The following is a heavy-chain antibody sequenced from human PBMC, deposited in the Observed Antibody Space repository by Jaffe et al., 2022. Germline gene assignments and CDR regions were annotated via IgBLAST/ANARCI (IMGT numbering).Heavy chain of an antibody. D-gene: IGHD3-9*01. CDR3: ARDAHPTDGTYDILTGYSENWFDP. CDR2: ISSSGSTI. J-gene: IGHJ5*02. Sequence: EVQLVESGGGLVQPGGSLRLSCAASGFTFSSYSMNWVRQAPGKGLEWVSYISSSGSTIYYADSVKGRFTISRDNAKNSLYLQMNSLRAEDTAVYYCARDAHPTDGTYDILTGYSENWFDPWGQGTLVTVSS. CDR1: GFTFSSYS. V-gene: IGHV3-48*04.